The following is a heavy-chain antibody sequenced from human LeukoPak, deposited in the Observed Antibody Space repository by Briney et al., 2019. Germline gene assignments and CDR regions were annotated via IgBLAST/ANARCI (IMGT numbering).Heavy chain of an antibody. Sequence: SETLSLTCTVSGGSISSGGYYWSWIRQHPGKGLEWIGYIYYSGSTYYNPSLKSRVTISVDTSKNQFSLKLSSVTAADTAVYYCAREGAAAGTIDYWGQGTLVTVSS. J-gene: IGHJ4*02. V-gene: IGHV4-31*03. CDR1: GGSISSGGYY. CDR3: AREGAAAGTIDY. D-gene: IGHD6-13*01. CDR2: IYYSGST.